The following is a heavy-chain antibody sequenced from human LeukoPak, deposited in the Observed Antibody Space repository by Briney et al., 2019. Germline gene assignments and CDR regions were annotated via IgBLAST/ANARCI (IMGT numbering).Heavy chain of an antibody. CDR2: INSDGSST. V-gene: IGHV3-74*01. D-gene: IGHD2-8*01. Sequence: GGSLRLSCAASGFIFSTYWMHWVRQAPGKGLVWVSRINSDGSSTNYADSVKGRFIISRDNVKNTLYLQMNSLRADDTAVYYCARARLMNWFDPWGLGTLVIVSS. CDR3: ARARLMNWFDP. CDR1: GFIFSTYW. J-gene: IGHJ5*02.